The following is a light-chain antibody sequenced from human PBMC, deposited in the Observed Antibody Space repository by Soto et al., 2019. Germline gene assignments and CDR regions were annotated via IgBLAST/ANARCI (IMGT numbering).Light chain of an antibody. CDR3: QQRSNWPRT. J-gene: IGKJ1*01. CDR2: YVS. V-gene: IGKV3-11*01. Sequence: EIVMTQSPATLSVSPGERATLSCRASQSISSNLAWYQQKPGQAPRLLIYYVSNRATGIPASFSGSGSGTDFTLTISSLEPEDFAVYYCQQRSNWPRTFGQGTKVDIK. CDR1: QSISSN.